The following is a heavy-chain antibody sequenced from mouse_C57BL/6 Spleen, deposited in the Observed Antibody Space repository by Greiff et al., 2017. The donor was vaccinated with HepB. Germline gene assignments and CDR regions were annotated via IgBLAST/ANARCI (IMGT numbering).Heavy chain of an antibody. D-gene: IGHD2-3*01. CDR1: GFTFSDAW. V-gene: IGHV6-6*01. Sequence: EVMLVESGGGLVQPGGSMKLSCAASGFTFSDAWMDWVRQSPEKGLEWVAEIRNKANNHATYYAESVKGRFTISRDDSKSSVYLQMNSLRAEDTGIYYCTSHDGYYVDWFAYWGQGTLVTVSA. CDR3: TSHDGYYVDWFAY. CDR2: IRNKANNHAT. J-gene: IGHJ3*01.